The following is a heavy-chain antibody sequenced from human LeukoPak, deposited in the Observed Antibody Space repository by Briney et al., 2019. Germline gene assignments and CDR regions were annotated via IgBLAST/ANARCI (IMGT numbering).Heavy chain of an antibody. J-gene: IGHJ3*02. D-gene: IGHD3-16*02. CDR1: GGSISTSNYY. V-gene: IGHV4-39*07. Sequence: SETLSLTCTVSGGSISTSNYYWGWIRQPPGKGLEWIGNIFYSGSTYYSPSLKSRVTISLDTSRNQFSLKLTSVTAADTAVYFCAKSKGYSLVDIWGQGTMATVSS. CDR2: IFYSGST. CDR3: AKSKGYSLVDI.